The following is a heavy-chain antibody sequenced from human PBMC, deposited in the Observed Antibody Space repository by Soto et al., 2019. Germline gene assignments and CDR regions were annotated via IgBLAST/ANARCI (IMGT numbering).Heavy chain of an antibody. CDR3: AQCLLGVNYYYGMDV. CDR1: GGTFSSYA. J-gene: IGHJ6*02. Sequence: QVQLVQSGAEVKKPGSSVKVSCKASGGTFSSYAINWVRQAPGQVLEWMGGIIPIFATADYAQKFQGRVTITADESTSTAYMELSRLRSEDTAVYYCAQCLLGVNYYYGMDVWGQGTTVTVSS. V-gene: IGHV1-69*12. CDR2: IIPIFATA. D-gene: IGHD3-16*01.